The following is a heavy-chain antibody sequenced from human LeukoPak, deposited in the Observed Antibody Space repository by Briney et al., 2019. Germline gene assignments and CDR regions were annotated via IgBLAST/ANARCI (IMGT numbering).Heavy chain of an antibody. CDR2: INSDGSST. V-gene: IGHV3-74*01. J-gene: IGHJ3*02. CDR1: GYTFSSYW. CDR3: ARGNAHAFDI. Sequence: GALRLSCAASGYTFSSYWMHWVRQAPGKGLVWVSRINSDGSSTSYADSVKGRFTISRDNAKNTLYLQINSLRAEDTAVYYCARGNAHAFDIWGQGTMVTVSS. D-gene: IGHD1-1*01.